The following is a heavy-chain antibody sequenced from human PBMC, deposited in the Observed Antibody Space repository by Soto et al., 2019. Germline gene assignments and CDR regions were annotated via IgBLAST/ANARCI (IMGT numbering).Heavy chain of an antibody. Sequence: SETLSLTCAVSGGSNSSGGYSWSWIRQPPGKGLEWIGYIYHSGSTYYNPSLKSRVAISVDRSKNQFSLKLSSVTAADTAVYYCARGASRRNWFDPWGQGTLVTVSS. D-gene: IGHD2-2*01. CDR3: ARGASRRNWFDP. J-gene: IGHJ5*02. CDR1: GGSNSSGGYS. CDR2: IYHSGST. V-gene: IGHV4-30-2*01.